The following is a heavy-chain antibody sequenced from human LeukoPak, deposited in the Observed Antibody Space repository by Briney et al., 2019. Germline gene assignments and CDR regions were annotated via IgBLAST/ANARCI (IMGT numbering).Heavy chain of an antibody. D-gene: IGHD5-18*01. CDR2: ISGYNGKT. CDR3: ARGRKYTSGYRVTELGSGYSDY. V-gene: IGHV1-18*01. Sequence: ASVKVSCKASGYTFNTYGITWVRQAPGQGLEWMGWISGYNGKTKYAQKLQDRVTMTTDTSTTTAYMELRRLRSDDTAVYYCARGRKYTSGYRVTELGSGYSDYWGQGTLVTVSS. J-gene: IGHJ4*02. CDR1: GYTFNTYG.